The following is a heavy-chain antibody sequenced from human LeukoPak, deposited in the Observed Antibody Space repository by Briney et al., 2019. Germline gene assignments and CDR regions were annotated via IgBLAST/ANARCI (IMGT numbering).Heavy chain of an antibody. CDR2: ITGSGGST. D-gene: IGHD2/OR15-2a*01. Sequence: GGSLRLSCAASGFTFSSYGMMWVRQAPGKGLEWVSAITGSGGSTYYADSVKGRWTIARDNSKTTVYLQMHSLRAEDTALYYCAKANRNYYGMDVWGQGNTVTVSS. J-gene: IGHJ6*02. CDR3: AKANRNYYGMDV. CDR1: GFTFSSYG. V-gene: IGHV3-23*01.